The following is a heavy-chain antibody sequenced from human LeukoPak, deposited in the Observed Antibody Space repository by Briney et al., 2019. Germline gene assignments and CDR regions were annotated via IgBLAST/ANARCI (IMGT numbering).Heavy chain of an antibody. J-gene: IGHJ4*02. CDR3: ATYRQVLLPFES. CDR1: GFTFSTFA. CDR2: IFPSGGEI. D-gene: IGHD2-8*02. Sequence: GGSLRLSCEASGFTFSTFAMIWVRQPPGKELEWVLSIFPSGGEIHYADSLRGRFTISRYNSKSTLSLQMNSRRAEDTAIYYCATYRQVLLPFESWGQGTLVTASS. V-gene: IGHV3-23*01.